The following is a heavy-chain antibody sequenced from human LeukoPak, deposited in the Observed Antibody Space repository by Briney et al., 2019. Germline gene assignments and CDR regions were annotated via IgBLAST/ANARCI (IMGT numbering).Heavy chain of an antibody. CDR3: ARGLYGDYPPYYFDY. Sequence: SETLSLTCAVYGGSFSGYYWSWIRQPPGKGLEWIGEINHSGSTNYNPSLKSRVTISVDTSKNQFSLKLSSVTAADTAVYYCARGLYGDYPPYYFDYWGQGTLVTVSS. CDR2: INHSGST. D-gene: IGHD4-17*01. CDR1: GGSFSGYY. V-gene: IGHV4-34*01. J-gene: IGHJ4*02.